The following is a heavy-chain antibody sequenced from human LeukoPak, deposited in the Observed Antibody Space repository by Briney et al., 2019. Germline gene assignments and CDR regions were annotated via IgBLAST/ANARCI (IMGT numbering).Heavy chain of an antibody. D-gene: IGHD2-21*01. CDR2: ISSSSSYI. CDR1: GFTFSSYS. CDR3: TTDGEHIVVVIPQEGAFDI. J-gene: IGHJ3*02. Sequence: GGSLRLSCAASGFTFSSYSMNWVRQAPGKGLEWVSSISSSSSYIYYADSVKGRFTISRDNAKNSLYLQMNSLRAEDTAVYYCTTDGEHIVVVIPQEGAFDIWGQGTMVTVSS. V-gene: IGHV3-21*01.